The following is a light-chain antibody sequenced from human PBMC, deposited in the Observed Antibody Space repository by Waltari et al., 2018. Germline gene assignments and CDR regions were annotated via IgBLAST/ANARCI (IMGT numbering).Light chain of an antibody. CDR3: QQYANRPLT. CDR2: DAS. J-gene: IGKJ4*01. V-gene: IGKV1-33*01. Sequence: DIQMTQSPSSLSASVGDRVTITCQASQDIRKNLNWFQQKPGKAPQVLIFDASNSHAAVPSRFSGSGSGTDFAFTISSLQPEDIGTYFCQQYANRPLTFGGGTRVEIK. CDR1: QDIRKN.